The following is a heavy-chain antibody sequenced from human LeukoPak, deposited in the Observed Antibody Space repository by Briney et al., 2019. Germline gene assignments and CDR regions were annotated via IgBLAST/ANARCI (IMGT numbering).Heavy chain of an antibody. V-gene: IGHV3-23*01. CDR3: AKDVRPDGAYDLDD. D-gene: IGHD5-12*01. CDR2: VLGSGDST. J-gene: IGHJ4*02. CDR1: GFRFSTYS. Sequence: GGSLRLSCAASGFRFSTYSMNWVRQVPGKGLEWVSFVLGSGDSTDYADSVKGRFTISRDNSNNILYLQMNSLRVEDTAIYYCAKDVRPDGAYDLDDWGPGTLVTVSS.